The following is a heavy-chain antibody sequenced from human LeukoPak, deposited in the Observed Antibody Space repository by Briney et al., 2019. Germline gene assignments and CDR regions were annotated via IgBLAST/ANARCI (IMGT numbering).Heavy chain of an antibody. D-gene: IGHD6-13*01. CDR2: IYTSGST. CDR3: ARDYVGEYSSNFDY. Sequence: PSETLSLTCTVSGGSISSGSYYWSWIRQPAGKGLEWIGRIYTSGSTNYDPSLKSRVTISVDTSKNQFSLKLSSVTAADTAVYYCARDYVGEYSSNFDYWGQGTLVTVSS. CDR1: GGSISSGSYY. V-gene: IGHV4-61*02. J-gene: IGHJ4*02.